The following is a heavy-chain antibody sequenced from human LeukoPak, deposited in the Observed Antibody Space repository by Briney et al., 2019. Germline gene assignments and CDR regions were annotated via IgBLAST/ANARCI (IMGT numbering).Heavy chain of an antibody. CDR3: ARGTWELVDN. CDR2: IYSDGRT. D-gene: IGHD1-26*01. CDR1: GFTFSDYY. V-gene: IGHV3-53*01. J-gene: IGHJ4*02. Sequence: GGSLRLSCAASGFTFSDYYMSWVRQAPGKGLEWVSIIYSDGRTNYAETVKGRFTISRDNSKNTLYLQMNSLRGEDTAVYYCARGTWELVDNWGQGTLVTVSS.